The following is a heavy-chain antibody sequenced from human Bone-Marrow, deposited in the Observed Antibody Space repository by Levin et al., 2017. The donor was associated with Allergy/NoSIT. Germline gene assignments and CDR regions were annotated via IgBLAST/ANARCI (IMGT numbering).Heavy chain of an antibody. V-gene: IGHV6-1*01. CDR2: TYYRSRWSN. CDR1: GDTIFASNVA. D-gene: IGHD5-24*01. Sequence: KPSETLSLTCGISGDTIFASNVAWNWIRQSPSRGLEWLGRTYYRSRWSNDFAVSVKSRITINPDTSKNQFSLQLNSVIPEDTAVYYCVRGQFSAFDIWGQGTVVTVSS. CDR3: VRGQFSAFDI. J-gene: IGHJ3*02.